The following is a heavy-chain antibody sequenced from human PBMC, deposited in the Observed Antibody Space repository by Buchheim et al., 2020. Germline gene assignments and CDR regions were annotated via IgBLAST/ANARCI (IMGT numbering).Heavy chain of an antibody. CDR2: ISGSGGST. V-gene: IGHV3-23*01. J-gene: IGHJ4*02. CDR1: GFTFSSYA. CDR3: AKSGLYYDILTGYYLVDY. Sequence: EVQLLESGGGLVQPGGSLRLSCAASGFTFSSYAMSWVRQAPGKGLEWVSAISGSGGSTYYADSVKGRFTISRDNSKNTLDLQMNSLRAEDTAVYYCAKSGLYYDILTGYYLVDYWGQGTL. D-gene: IGHD3-9*01.